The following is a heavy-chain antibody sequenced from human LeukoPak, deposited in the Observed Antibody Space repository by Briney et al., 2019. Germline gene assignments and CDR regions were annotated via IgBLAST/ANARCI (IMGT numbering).Heavy chain of an antibody. J-gene: IGHJ6*02. D-gene: IGHD1-14*01. CDR1: GYTFTSYD. CDR3: ARGRRRTAPHRAHLEANYYGMDV. Sequence: ASVKVSCKASGYTFTSYDINWVRQATGQGLEWMGWMNPNSGNTGYAQKFQGRVTMTRNTSISTAYMELSSLRSEDTAVYYCARGRRRTAPHRAHLEANYYGMDVWGQGTTVTVSS. CDR2: MNPNSGNT. V-gene: IGHV1-8*01.